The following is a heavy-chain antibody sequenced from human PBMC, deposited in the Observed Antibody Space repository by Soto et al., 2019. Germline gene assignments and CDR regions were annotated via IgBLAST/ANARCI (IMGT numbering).Heavy chain of an antibody. CDR1: GFTFSSYS. V-gene: IGHV3-21*01. CDR3: ARVGFGEGGLWFGSSPPDY. J-gene: IGHJ4*02. Sequence: EVQLVESGGGLVKPGGSLRLSCAASGFTFSSYSMNWVRQAPGKGLEWVSSISSSSSYIYYADSVKGRFTISRDNAKNSLYLQMNSLRAEDTAVYYCARVGFGEGGLWFGSSPPDYWGQGTLVTVSS. D-gene: IGHD3-10*01. CDR2: ISSSSSYI.